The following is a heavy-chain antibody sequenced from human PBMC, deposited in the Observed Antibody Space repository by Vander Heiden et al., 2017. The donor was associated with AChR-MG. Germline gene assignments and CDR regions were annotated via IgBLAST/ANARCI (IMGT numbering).Heavy chain of an antibody. J-gene: IGHJ4*02. CDR1: GFTLSSYG. D-gene: IGHD3-22*01. Sequence: QVQLVESGGGVVQPGRSLRLSCAASGFTLSSYGMHWVRQAPGKGLEWVAVIWYDGSNKYYADSVKGRFTISRDNSKNTLYLQMNSLRAEDTAVYYCARDLSGYYDSSGYPNYWGQGTLVTVSS. CDR3: ARDLSGYYDSSGYPNY. V-gene: IGHV3-33*01. CDR2: IWYDGSNK.